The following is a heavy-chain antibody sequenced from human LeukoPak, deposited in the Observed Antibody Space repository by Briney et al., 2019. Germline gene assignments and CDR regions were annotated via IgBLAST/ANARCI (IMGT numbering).Heavy chain of an antibody. CDR3: AKVIPGGYGMDV. J-gene: IGHJ6*02. Sequence: GGSLRLSCAASGFTFSSFGMNWVRQAPGKGLEWVSYISDSSSLTYYADSVKGRFTISRDNAKNSLSLQLNSLRDEDTAVYFCAKVIPGGYGMDVWGQGTTVTVSS. V-gene: IGHV3-48*02. D-gene: IGHD2-21*01. CDR1: GFTFSSFG. CDR2: ISDSSSLT.